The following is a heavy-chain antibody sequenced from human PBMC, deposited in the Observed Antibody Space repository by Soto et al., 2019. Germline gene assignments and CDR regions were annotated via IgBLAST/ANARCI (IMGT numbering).Heavy chain of an antibody. Sequence: LSLTCTVSGGSISSGGYYWSWIRQHPGKGLEWIGYIYYSGSTYYNPSLKSRVTISVDTSKNQFSLKLSSVTAADTAVYYCARHVRNYDFWSGYLYGMDVWGQGTTVTVSS. V-gene: IGHV4-31*03. J-gene: IGHJ6*02. CDR3: ARHVRNYDFWSGYLYGMDV. CDR2: IYYSGST. CDR1: GGSISSGGYY. D-gene: IGHD3-3*01.